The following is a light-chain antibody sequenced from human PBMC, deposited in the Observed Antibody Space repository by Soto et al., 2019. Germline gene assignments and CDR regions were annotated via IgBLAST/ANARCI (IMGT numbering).Light chain of an antibody. Sequence: DIPMTKSPSSLSASVGDRVTITCRASQGIGNDLGWYQEKPGKAPKRLIYAAYSLQSGVPSRFGGSGSGTEFTPKIISLQPKDIATYSWLQHKSYPWTFGQGTKVEIK. CDR1: QGIGND. CDR2: AAY. J-gene: IGKJ1*01. CDR3: LQHKSYPWT. V-gene: IGKV1-17*01.